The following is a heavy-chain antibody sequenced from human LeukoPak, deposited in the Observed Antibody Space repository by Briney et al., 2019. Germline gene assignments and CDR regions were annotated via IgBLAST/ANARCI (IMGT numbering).Heavy chain of an antibody. Sequence: SETLSLTCTVSGGSISSHYWSWIRQPPGKGLEWIVNIYYSGSTNYNPSLKSRVTISVDTSKNLFSLELSFGTAADTVFYCCGRVHLRVDAFDIWVQGTIVAVSS. CDR1: GGSISSHY. V-gene: IGHV4-59*11. J-gene: IGHJ3*02. CDR2: IYYSGST. CDR3: GRVHLRVDAFDI.